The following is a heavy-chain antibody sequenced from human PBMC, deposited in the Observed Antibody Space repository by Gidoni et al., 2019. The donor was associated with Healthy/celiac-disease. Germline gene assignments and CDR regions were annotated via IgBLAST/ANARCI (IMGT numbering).Heavy chain of an antibody. V-gene: IGHV4-34*01. CDR1: GGSFSGYY. Sequence: QVQLQQWGAGLLKPSETLSLTCAVHGGSFSGYYWSWIRQPPGKGLEWIGEINHSGSTNYNPSLKRRVTISVDTSKNQFSLKLSSVTAADTAVYYCASPAGVGATTEDYWGQGTLVTVSS. CDR2: INHSGST. D-gene: IGHD1-26*01. CDR3: ASPAGVGATTEDY. J-gene: IGHJ4*02.